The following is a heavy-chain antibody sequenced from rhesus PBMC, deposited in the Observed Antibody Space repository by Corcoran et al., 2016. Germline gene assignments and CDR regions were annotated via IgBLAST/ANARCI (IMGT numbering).Heavy chain of an antibody. CDR3: ARVRSYNSGYYTFDY. Sequence: QVQLPESGPGVVKPSETLSLTCAVSGGSISSGYDWTWIRQPPGKGLEWIGYIYVSSGTTKENPSLKNGVTISKDASKNQFSLKLSSVTAADTAVYYCARVRSYNSGYYTFDYWGQGVLVTVSS. J-gene: IGHJ4*01. CDR2: IYVSSGTT. CDR1: GGSISSGYD. V-gene: IGHV4-76*01. D-gene: IGHD3-28*01.